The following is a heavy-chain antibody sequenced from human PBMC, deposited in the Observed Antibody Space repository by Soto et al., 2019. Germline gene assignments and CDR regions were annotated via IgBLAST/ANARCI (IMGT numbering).Heavy chain of an antibody. D-gene: IGHD3-10*01. CDR2: INPYNGNT. CDR1: GFTFISYG. CDR3: ARAITIVRGVPRFLDY. V-gene: IGHV1-18*01. Sequence: QVQLVQSGAEVKKPGASVKVSCKASGFTFISYGISWVRQAPGQGLEWMGWINPYNGNTNYAQKLRGIVTMTSDTATSTGYMELRSLRSDDTAVYFCARAITIVRGVPRFLDYWGQGTLVTVSS. J-gene: IGHJ4*02.